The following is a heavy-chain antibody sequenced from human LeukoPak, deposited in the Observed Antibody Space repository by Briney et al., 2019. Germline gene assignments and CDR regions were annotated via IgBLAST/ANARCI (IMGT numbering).Heavy chain of an antibody. CDR3: ASDQIDSGYYDTSGPKGIYYYYYYMDV. CDR2: IYYSGST. CDR1: GCPISSYY. J-gene: IGHJ6*03. V-gene: IGHV4-59*01. D-gene: IGHD3-22*01. Sequence: SETLSLTCTVSGCPISSYYWSWLRQPPGKGLEWIGYIYYSGSTNYNPSLKSRVTISVDTSKNQFSLKLSSVTAADTAVYYCASDQIDSGYYDTSGPKGIYYYYYYMDVWGKGTTVTVSS.